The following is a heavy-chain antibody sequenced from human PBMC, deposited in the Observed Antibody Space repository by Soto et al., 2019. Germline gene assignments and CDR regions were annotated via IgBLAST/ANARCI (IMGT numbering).Heavy chain of an antibody. CDR3: ALGEGAGSYNWFDP. CDR2: IIPILGIA. D-gene: IGHD3-10*01. Sequence: QVQLVQSGAEVKKPGSSVKVSCKASGGTFSSYTISWVRQAPGQGLEWMGRIIPILGIANYAQKFQGRVTXXAXKFXSTAYMELSSLRSEDTAVYYCALGEGAGSYNWFDPWGQGTLVTVSS. J-gene: IGHJ5*02. CDR1: GGTFSSYT. V-gene: IGHV1-69*02.